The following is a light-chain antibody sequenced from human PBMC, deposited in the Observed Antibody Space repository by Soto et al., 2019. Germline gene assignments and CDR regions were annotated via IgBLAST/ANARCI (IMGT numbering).Light chain of an antibody. V-gene: IGKV3-15*01. Sequence: EAVMTQSPATLSVSPGERVTLSCRASQSLSRNLAWYQQRPGQAPRLLIYGASTRATGIPARFSGSGSGTEFTLTINNLQSEDFAVYHCQQYNDWPLSFGQGTKLEIK. CDR2: GAS. J-gene: IGKJ2*01. CDR1: QSLSRN. CDR3: QQYNDWPLS.